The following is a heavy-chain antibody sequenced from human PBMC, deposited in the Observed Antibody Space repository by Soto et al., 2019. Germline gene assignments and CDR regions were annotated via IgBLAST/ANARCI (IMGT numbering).Heavy chain of an antibody. D-gene: IGHD7-27*01. CDR3: ARGRGTGDLDYYYYYGMDV. Sequence: GASVKVSCKASGYAFTSYAMHWVRQAPGQRLEWMGWINAGNGNTKYSQKFQGRVTITRDTSASTAYMELSSLRSEDTAVYYCARGRGTGDLDYYYYYGMDVWGQGTTVTVSS. J-gene: IGHJ6*02. CDR1: GYAFTSYA. CDR2: INAGNGNT. V-gene: IGHV1-3*01.